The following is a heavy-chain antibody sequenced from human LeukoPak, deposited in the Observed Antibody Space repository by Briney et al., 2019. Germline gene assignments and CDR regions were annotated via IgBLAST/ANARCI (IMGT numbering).Heavy chain of an antibody. CDR1: GYTFTGYY. V-gene: IGHV1-69*06. CDR3: ARDGAAASVPY. D-gene: IGHD6-13*01. CDR2: IIPIFGTA. J-gene: IGHJ4*02. Sequence: GASVKVSCKASGYTFTGYYTHWVRQAPGQGLEWMGGIIPIFGTANYAQKFQGRVTITADKSTSTAYMELSSLRSEDTAVYYCARDGAAASVPYWGQGTLVTVSS.